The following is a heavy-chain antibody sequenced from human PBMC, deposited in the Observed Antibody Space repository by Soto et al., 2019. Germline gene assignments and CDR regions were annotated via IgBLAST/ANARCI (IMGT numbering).Heavy chain of an antibody. Sequence: QVQLVESVGGVVQPGGSLRLSCAASGFIFSNYGMHWVRQAPGKGLEWVAITWSEENRKYYGDSVQVRFTISGDNSKNALFLQMHGMRADDTAVYYCVRWRPGPIGTLPLFDSWGQGTLVTVST. D-gene: IGHD1-1*01. CDR3: VRWRPGPIGTLPLFDS. CDR2: TWSEENRK. J-gene: IGHJ4*02. V-gene: IGHV3-33*01. CDR1: GFIFSNYG.